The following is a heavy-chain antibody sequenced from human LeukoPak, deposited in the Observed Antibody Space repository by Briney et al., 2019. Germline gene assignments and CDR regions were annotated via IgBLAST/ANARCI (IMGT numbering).Heavy chain of an antibody. J-gene: IGHJ1*01. D-gene: IGHD6-6*01. V-gene: IGHV3-30-3*01. CDR1: GFTFSSYA. CDR2: ISYDGSNK. Sequence: GGSLRLSCAASGFTFSSYAMHWVRQAPGKGLEWVAVISYDGSNKYYADSVKGRFTISRDSAKNSLYLQVNSLRAEDTAVNYCARDLAVRYTISAGYGSFQHWGQGTLVTVSS. CDR3: ARDLAVRYTISAGYGSFQH.